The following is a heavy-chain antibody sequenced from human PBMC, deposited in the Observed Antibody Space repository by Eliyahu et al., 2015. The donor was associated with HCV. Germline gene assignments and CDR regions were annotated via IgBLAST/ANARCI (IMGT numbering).Heavy chain of an antibody. Sequence: ELXLVESGGGLVKPGGSXXLSCAASGITXGSXXMNWVRQAPGKGLEWXXSINSDSSSILYADSVKGRFTISRDNVKNSLSLQMNSLRAEDTAIYYCVSGSLFSDWGQGTQVTVSS. V-gene: IGHV3-21*01. CDR3: VSGSLFSD. CDR1: GITXGSXX. D-gene: IGHD3-22*01. CDR2: INSDSSSI. J-gene: IGHJ4*02.